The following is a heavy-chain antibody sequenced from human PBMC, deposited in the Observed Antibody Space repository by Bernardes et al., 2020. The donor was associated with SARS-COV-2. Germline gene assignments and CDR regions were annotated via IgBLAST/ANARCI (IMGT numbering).Heavy chain of an antibody. J-gene: IGHJ6*02. Sequence: SETLSLTCTVSGGSINYYYWSWIRQPPGKGLEWIGYIYHSGSTNSNPSLKSRVTLSIDKSKNQFSLRLSSVTAADTAVYYCARHGKYCTNGVCQTYYYAMDVWGQGTTVTVSS. CDR3: ARHGKYCTNGVCQTYYYAMDV. CDR1: GGSINYYY. D-gene: IGHD2-8*01. V-gene: IGHV4-59*08. CDR2: IYHSGST.